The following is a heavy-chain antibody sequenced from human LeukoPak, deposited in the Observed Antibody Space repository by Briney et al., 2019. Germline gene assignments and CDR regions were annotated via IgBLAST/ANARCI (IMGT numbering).Heavy chain of an antibody. D-gene: IGHD3/OR15-3a*01. Sequence: SETLSLTCAVSGGSISSGVYSWSWVRQPPGKGLEWIGSIYYSGNTYYNASLKSQVSISIDTSKNRFSLKLTSVTAADTAVYYCARQTGSGLFILPGGQGTLVTVSS. CDR2: IYYSGNT. V-gene: IGHV4-30-2*03. CDR3: ARQTGSGLFILP. CDR1: GGSISSGVYS. J-gene: IGHJ4*02.